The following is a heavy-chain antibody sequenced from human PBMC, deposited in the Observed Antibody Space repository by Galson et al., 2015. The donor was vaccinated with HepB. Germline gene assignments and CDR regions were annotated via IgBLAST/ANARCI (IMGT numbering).Heavy chain of an antibody. J-gene: IGHJ4*02. CDR1: GFTFSSYG. Sequence: ALRLSCAASGFTFSSYGRHWVRQAPGKGLEWVAVIWYDGSNKYYADSVKGRFTISRDNSKNTLYLQMNSLRAEDTAVYYCAREPLGDYFADSWGQGTLVPVSS. CDR2: IWYDGSNK. D-gene: IGHD2/OR15-2a*01. V-gene: IGHV3-33*01. CDR3: AREPLGDYFADS.